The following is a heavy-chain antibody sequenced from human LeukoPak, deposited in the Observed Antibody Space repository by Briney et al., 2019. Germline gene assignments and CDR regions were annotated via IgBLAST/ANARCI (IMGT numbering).Heavy chain of an antibody. CDR3: ASLTMVRGVFFDY. Sequence: SDTLSLTCAVYGGSFRGYYWSWVRQPPGKGLEWIGEINHSGSTNYNPSLKSRVTISVDTSKNQFSLKLSSVTAADTAVYYCASLTMVRGVFFDYWGQGTLVTVSS. CDR2: INHSGST. V-gene: IGHV4-34*01. CDR1: GGSFRGYY. D-gene: IGHD3-10*01. J-gene: IGHJ4*02.